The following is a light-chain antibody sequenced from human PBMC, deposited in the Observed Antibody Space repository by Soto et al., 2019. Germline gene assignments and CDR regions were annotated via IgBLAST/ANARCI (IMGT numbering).Light chain of an antibody. CDR3: QQRSNWPLT. Sequence: EIVLTQSPGTLSLSPGERAALSCRASQSVSSNYLAWYQQIPGQAPRLLIYGASNRATGIPDRFSGSGSGTDFSLTISRLEPEDFAVYFCQQRSNWPLTFGPGTKVDI. CDR1: QSVSSNY. CDR2: GAS. V-gene: IGKV3D-20*02. J-gene: IGKJ3*01.